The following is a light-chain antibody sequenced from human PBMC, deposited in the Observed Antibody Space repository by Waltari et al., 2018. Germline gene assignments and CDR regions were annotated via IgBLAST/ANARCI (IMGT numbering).Light chain of an antibody. CDR1: GRDVGHYTL. V-gene: IGLV2-23*01. Sequence: QSALTQPASVSASPGPSITLSRPGTGRDVGHYTLVSWYPHHPGKAPTLLIYESSKRPSGVSSRFSASKSANTASLTISGLQADDEADYYCCSYAGRSTPVVLGGGTKVTVL. J-gene: IGLJ2*01. CDR2: ESS. CDR3: CSYAGRSTPVV.